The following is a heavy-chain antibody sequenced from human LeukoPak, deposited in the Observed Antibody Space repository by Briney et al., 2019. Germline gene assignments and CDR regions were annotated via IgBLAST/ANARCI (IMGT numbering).Heavy chain of an antibody. D-gene: IGHD3-10*01. Sequence: PSETLSLTCTVSGGSISSTNYYWGWIRQPPGKGLEWIGSIYYSGSTYYNPSLKSRVTISIDTSKNQFSLKLSPVTAADTAVYYCARDLSDYYGSGSYRPIDAFDIWGQGTMVTVSS. CDR3: ARDLSDYYGSGSYRPIDAFDI. CDR1: GGSISSTNYY. J-gene: IGHJ3*02. V-gene: IGHV4-39*07. CDR2: IYYSGST.